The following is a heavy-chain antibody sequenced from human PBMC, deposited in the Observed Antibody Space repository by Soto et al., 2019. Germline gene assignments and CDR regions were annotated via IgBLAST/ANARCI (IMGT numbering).Heavy chain of an antibody. D-gene: IGHD5-18*01. CDR1: GFTFSSYS. V-gene: IGHV3-48*02. CDR2: ISSSSSTI. CDR3: ARLVDTSMKPYYYYYGRGV. Sequence: RLSCAASGFTFSSYSMNWVRQAPGKGLEWVAYISSSSSTIYYADSVKGRFTISRDNAKNSLYLQMNSLRDEDTAVYYCARLVDTSMKPYYYYYGRGVWGEGAPVIVSA. J-gene: IGHJ6*04.